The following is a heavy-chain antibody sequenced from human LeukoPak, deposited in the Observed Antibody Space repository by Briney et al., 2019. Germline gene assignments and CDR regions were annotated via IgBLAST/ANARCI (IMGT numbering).Heavy chain of an antibody. CDR2: ISGSGGST. CDR1: GFTFSSYA. D-gene: IGHD6-19*01. J-gene: IGHJ5*02. V-gene: IGHV3-23*01. CDR3: AKDPGIAVAVGFWFDP. Sequence: EGSLRLSCAASGFTFSSYAMSWVRQAPGKGLEWVSAISGSGGSTYYADSVKGRFTISRDNSKNTLYLQMNSLRAEDTAVYYCAKDPGIAVAVGFWFDPWGQGTLVAVSS.